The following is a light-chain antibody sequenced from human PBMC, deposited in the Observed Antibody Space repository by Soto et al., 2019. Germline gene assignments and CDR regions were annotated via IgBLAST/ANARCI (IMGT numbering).Light chain of an antibody. Sequence: DIQMTQSPSTLSASVGDRVTIACRASQSISSYLAWYQQKPGKAPNLLIYKASNLASGVPSRFTGGGSGTDFTLTINSLQPDDSATYFGQQYNSYSYTFGQGTKLEIK. J-gene: IGKJ2*01. CDR3: QQYNSYSYT. V-gene: IGKV1-5*03. CDR1: QSISSY. CDR2: KAS.